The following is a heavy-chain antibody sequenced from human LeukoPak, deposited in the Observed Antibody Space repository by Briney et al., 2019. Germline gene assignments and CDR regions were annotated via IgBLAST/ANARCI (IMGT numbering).Heavy chain of an antibody. CDR3: ARAGQWPFDY. Sequence: GGSLRLSCAASGFTFDDYGMSWVRQGPGKGLEWVSGINWNGGRTGYADSVRGRFTISRDNAKNSLYLQMNSLRAEDTAVYYCARAGQWPFDYWGQGTLVTVSS. D-gene: IGHD6-19*01. CDR2: INWNGGRT. V-gene: IGHV3-20*04. J-gene: IGHJ4*02. CDR1: GFTFDDYG.